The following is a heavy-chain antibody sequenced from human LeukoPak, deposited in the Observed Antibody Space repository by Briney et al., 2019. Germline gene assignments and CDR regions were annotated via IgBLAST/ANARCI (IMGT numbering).Heavy chain of an antibody. D-gene: IGHD3-22*01. CDR2: ISTSAITI. J-gene: IGHJ4*02. CDR3: ARDYDRTGG. CDR1: GFTFSDYY. V-gene: IGHV3-11*04. Sequence: PGGSLRLSCAPSGFTFSDYYMSWIRQAPGKGLEWISYISTSAITIYYADSVKGRFTISRDNARNSLYLQMNSLRVEDTAVYYCARDYDRTGGWGQGTLVTVSS.